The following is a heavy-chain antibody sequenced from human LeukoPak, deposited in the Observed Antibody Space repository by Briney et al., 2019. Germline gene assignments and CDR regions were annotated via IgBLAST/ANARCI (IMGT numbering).Heavy chain of an antibody. J-gene: IGHJ4*02. D-gene: IGHD3-22*01. V-gene: IGHV3-23*01. Sequence: GGSLRLSCAASGFTFSSYAMSWVRQAPGKGLEWVSAISGSGGSTYYADSVKGRFTISRDNSKNTLYLQMNSLRAEATAVYYCAKDPRPGPFGDSTEAAYWGQGTLVTVSS. CDR1: GFTFSSYA. CDR3: AKDPRPGPFGDSTEAAY. CDR2: ISGSGGST.